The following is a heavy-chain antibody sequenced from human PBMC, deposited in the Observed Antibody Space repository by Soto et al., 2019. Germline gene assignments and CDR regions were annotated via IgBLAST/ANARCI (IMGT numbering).Heavy chain of an antibody. CDR1: GGSISSGGYY. V-gene: IGHV4-31*03. D-gene: IGHD5-18*01. J-gene: IGHJ4*02. Sequence: PSETLSLTCTVSGGSISSGGYYWSWIRQHPGKGLEWIGYIYYSGSTYYNPSLKSRVTISVDTSKNQFSLKLSSVTAADTAVYYCARGPIQLWLFDYWGQGTLVTVSS. CDR2: IYYSGST. CDR3: ARGPIQLWLFDY.